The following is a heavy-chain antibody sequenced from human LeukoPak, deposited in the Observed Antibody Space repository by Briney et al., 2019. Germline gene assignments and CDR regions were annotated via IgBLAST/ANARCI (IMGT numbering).Heavy chain of an antibody. CDR1: GGSFSGYY. D-gene: IGHD3-16*02. CDR2: IYYSGST. CDR3: ARDGIMITFGGVIGYNWFDP. J-gene: IGHJ5*02. Sequence: SETLSLTCAVYGGSFSGYYWGWIRQPPGKGLEWIGGIYYSGSTYYNPSLKSRVTISVDTSKNQFSLKLSSVTAADTAVYYCARDGIMITFGGVIGYNWFDPWGQGTLVTVSS. V-gene: IGHV4-34*01.